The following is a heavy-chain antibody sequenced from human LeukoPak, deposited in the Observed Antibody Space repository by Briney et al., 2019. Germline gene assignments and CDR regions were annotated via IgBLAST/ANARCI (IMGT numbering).Heavy chain of an antibody. CDR1: GFTFSSYA. D-gene: IGHD5-18*01. V-gene: IGHV3-30-3*01. Sequence: GGSLRLSCAASGFTFSSYAMHWVRQAPGKGLEWVAVISYDGSNKYYADSVKGRFTISRDNSKNTLYLQMNSLRAEDTAVYYCARALNIDSYGFYYYYYGMDVWGQGTTVTVSS. CDR3: ARALNIDSYGFYYYYYGMDV. CDR2: ISYDGSNK. J-gene: IGHJ6*02.